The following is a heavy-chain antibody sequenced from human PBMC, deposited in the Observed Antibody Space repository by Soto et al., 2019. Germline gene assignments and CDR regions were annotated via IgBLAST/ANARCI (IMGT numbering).Heavy chain of an antibody. Sequence: GGSLRLSCAASGFTFSSYSMNWVRQAPGKGLEWVSYISSSSSTIYYADSVKGRFTISRDNAKNSLYLQMNSLRDEDTAVYYCARARDYDSSGYRDYWGQGTLVTVSS. D-gene: IGHD3-22*01. CDR2: ISSSSSTI. CDR3: ARARDYDSSGYRDY. J-gene: IGHJ4*02. CDR1: GFTFSSYS. V-gene: IGHV3-48*02.